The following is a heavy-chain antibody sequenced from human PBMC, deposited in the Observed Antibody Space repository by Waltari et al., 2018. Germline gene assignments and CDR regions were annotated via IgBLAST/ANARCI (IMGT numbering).Heavy chain of an antibody. Sequence: QVQLMESGPGLVRPSETLSLTCNVSGGSITSDYWSWVRQPPGNGLEWVGYIYHSGTTNYNPSLRSRVSISVDTSKTQFSLKLNYVTAADTAVYYCARGHSTGWYLSHWGRGALVTVSS. D-gene: IGHD6-19*01. V-gene: IGHV4-59*01. CDR1: GGSITSDY. J-gene: IGHJ1*01. CDR3: ARGHSTGWYLSH. CDR2: IYHSGTT.